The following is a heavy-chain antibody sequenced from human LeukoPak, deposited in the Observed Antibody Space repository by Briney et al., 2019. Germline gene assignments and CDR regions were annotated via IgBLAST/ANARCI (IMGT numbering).Heavy chain of an antibody. CDR1: GFTVSTNY. Sequence: GGSLRLSCVASGFTVSTNYMSWVRQAPGKGLQWVSVIYSGVRTYHADSVKGRFTISRDNSKNTLYLQMNSLGAEDTAVYYCARPWSSSGNQEAFNYYYYGMDVWGQGTTVTVSS. CDR2: IYSGVRT. J-gene: IGHJ6*02. V-gene: IGHV3-53*01. D-gene: IGHD6-13*01. CDR3: ARPWSSSGNQEAFNYYYYGMDV.